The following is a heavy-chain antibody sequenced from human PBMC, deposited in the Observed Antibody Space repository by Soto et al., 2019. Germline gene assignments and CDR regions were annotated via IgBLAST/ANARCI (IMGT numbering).Heavy chain of an antibody. Sequence: QVQLVQSGAEVKKPGSSVKVSCKASGGTFSSYAISWVRQAPGQGLEWMGGIIPIFGTANYAQKFQGRVTITADESTSTAYMELSSLRSEDTAMYYCARESRPWGVFSGFDYWGQGTLVTVSS. D-gene: IGHD3-10*01. CDR3: ARESRPWGVFSGFDY. CDR1: GGTFSSYA. J-gene: IGHJ4*02. V-gene: IGHV1-69*01. CDR2: IIPIFGTA.